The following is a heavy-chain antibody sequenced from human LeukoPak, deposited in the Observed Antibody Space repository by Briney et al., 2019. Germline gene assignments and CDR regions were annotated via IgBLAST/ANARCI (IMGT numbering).Heavy chain of an antibody. J-gene: IGHJ6*02. CDR1: GFTFSSSW. D-gene: IGHD3-10*01. Sequence: GGSLRLSCAASGFTFSSSWMAWVRQAPGKGLEWVGNIKEDGTAKNYVVSVRGRFTISRDNAKNSLYLQMNSLRAEDTAVYYCARDRLWFGESPYYYGMDVWGQGTTVTVSS. CDR2: IKEDGTAK. V-gene: IGHV3-7*03. CDR3: ARDRLWFGESPYYYGMDV.